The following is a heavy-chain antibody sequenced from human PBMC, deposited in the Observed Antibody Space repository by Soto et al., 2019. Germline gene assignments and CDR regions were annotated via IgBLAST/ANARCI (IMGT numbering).Heavy chain of an antibody. Sequence: GASLKRSWKAAGYTFTIYGISWVRQTTGQGLEWMGWISAYNGNTNYAQKLQGRVTMTTDTSTSTAYMELRSLRSDDTAVYYCARDYQSGWLVNNWFDTWGQGTLVTVPS. D-gene: IGHD6-19*01. CDR1: GYTFTIYG. CDR2: ISAYNGNT. V-gene: IGHV1-18*04. J-gene: IGHJ5*02. CDR3: ARDYQSGWLVNNWFDT.